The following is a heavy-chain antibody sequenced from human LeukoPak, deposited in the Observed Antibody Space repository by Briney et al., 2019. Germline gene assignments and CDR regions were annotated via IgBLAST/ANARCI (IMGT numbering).Heavy chain of an antibody. Sequence: SETLSLTCTVSGGSISSYYWSWIRQPPGKGLEWIGYIYYSGSTNYNPSLKSRVTISVDTSKNQFSLKLSSVTAADTAVYYCARAAVVAAAIDAFDIWGQGTMVTVSS. D-gene: IGHD2-15*01. V-gene: IGHV4-59*08. CDR3: ARAAVVAAAIDAFDI. CDR1: GGSISSYY. J-gene: IGHJ3*02. CDR2: IYYSGST.